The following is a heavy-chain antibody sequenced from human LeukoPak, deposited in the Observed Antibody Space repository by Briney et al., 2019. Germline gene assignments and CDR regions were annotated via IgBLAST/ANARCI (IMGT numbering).Heavy chain of an antibody. J-gene: IGHJ6*04. CDR2: LYSGGST. D-gene: IGHD3-10*02. Sequence: GGSLRPSCAASGFTVSSNYMTWARQAPGKGLEWVSVLYSGGSTYYADSVKGRFTISRDNSKNTLYLQMNSLRAEDTAVYYCAELGITMIGGVWGKGTTVTISS. V-gene: IGHV3-66*01. CDR1: GFTVSSNY. CDR3: AELGITMIGGV.